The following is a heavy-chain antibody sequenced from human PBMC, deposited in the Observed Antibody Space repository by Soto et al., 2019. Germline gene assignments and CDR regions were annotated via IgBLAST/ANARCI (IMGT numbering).Heavy chain of an antibody. CDR3: ARVYGSGSYYNVWFDP. Sequence: SETLSLTCTVSGGSISSGGYYWSWIRQHPGKGLEWIGHIYYSGSTYYNPSLKSRVTISVDTSKNQFSLKLSSVTAADTAVYYCARVYGSGSYYNVWFDPWGQGTLVTVSS. V-gene: IGHV4-31*03. CDR1: GGSISSGGYY. CDR2: IYYSGST. D-gene: IGHD3-10*01. J-gene: IGHJ5*02.